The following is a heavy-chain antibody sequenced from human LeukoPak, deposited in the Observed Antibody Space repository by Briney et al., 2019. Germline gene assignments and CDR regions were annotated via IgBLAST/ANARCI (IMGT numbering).Heavy chain of an antibody. CDR3: ARGRVRDGYNYDY. CDR2: IIPIFGTA. Sequence: SVKVSCKASGGTFSGYAISWVRQAPGQGLEWMRRIIPIFGTANYAQKFQGRVTITTDESTSTAYMELSSLRSEDTAVYYCARGRVRDGYNYDYWGQGTLVTVSS. CDR1: GGTFSGYA. D-gene: IGHD5-24*01. J-gene: IGHJ4*02. V-gene: IGHV1-69*05.